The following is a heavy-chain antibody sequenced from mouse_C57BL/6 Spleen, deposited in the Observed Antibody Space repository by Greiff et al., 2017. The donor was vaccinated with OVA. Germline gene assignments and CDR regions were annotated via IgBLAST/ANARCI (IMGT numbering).Heavy chain of an antibody. CDR3: ARERDYGYDVRVFDY. Sequence: QVQLQQSGPELVKPGASVKISCKASGYSFTSYYIHWVKQRPGQGLEWIGWIYPGSGNTKYNEKFKGKATLTADTSSSTAYMQLSSLTSEDSAVYYCARERDYGYDVRVFDYWGQGTTLTVSS. D-gene: IGHD2-2*01. V-gene: IGHV1-66*01. CDR2: IYPGSGNT. J-gene: IGHJ2*01. CDR1: GYSFTSYY.